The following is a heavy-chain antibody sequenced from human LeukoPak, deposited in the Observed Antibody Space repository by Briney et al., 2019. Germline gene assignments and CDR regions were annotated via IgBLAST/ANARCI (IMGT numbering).Heavy chain of an antibody. Sequence: ASVKVSCKASGYTFTSYDINWVRQATGQGLEWMGWMNPNSGNTGYAQKFQGRVTMTRNTSISTAYMELSSLRSDDTAVYYCARAREYYDFWSGSAGYWGQGTLVTVSS. CDR1: GYTFTSYD. D-gene: IGHD3-3*01. CDR3: ARAREYYDFWSGSAGY. J-gene: IGHJ4*02. V-gene: IGHV1-8*01. CDR2: MNPNSGNT.